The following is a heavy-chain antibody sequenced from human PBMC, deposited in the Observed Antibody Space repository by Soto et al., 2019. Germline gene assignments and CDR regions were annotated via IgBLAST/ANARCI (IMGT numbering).Heavy chain of an antibody. CDR2: IRSKAYGGTT. CDR1: GFTVGDYA. V-gene: IGHV3-49*03. Sequence: GGSLRLSCTASGFTVGDYAMGGFRQAPGKGLEWVGFIRSKAYGGTTEYAASVKGRFTISRDDSKSIAYLQMNSLKTEDTAVYYCTRVSGYDRSRVDYWGQGTLVTV. CDR3: TRVSGYDRSRVDY. J-gene: IGHJ4*02. D-gene: IGHD5-12*01.